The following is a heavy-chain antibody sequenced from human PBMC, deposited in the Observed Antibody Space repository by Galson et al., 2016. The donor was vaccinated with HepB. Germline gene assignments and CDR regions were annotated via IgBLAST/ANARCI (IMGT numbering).Heavy chain of an antibody. CDR1: GFTFSSYA. V-gene: IGHV3-23*01. J-gene: IGHJ4*02. CDR3: ARFTQQWLDRVYYFNY. D-gene: IGHD6-19*01. Sequence: SLRLSCAASGFTFSSYAMSWVRQAPGKGLEWVSAISGDGGSTYYAGSVQGRFTSSRDGSKNTLYLQMNSLRADDTAVYYCARFTQQWLDRVYYFNYWGQGTLVTVSS. CDR2: ISGDGGST.